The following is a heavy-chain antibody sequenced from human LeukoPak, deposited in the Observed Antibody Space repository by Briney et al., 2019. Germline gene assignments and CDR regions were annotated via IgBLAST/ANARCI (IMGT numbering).Heavy chain of an antibody. CDR2: ISSSSSYI. CDR1: GFTFSDYY. D-gene: IGHD3-3*01. J-gene: IGHJ6*03. CDR3: ARSFRITIFGVVKYYYYMDV. Sequence: GGSLRLSCGASGFTFSDYYMSWIRQAPGKGLECVSYISSSSSYIYYADSVKGRFTISRDNAKNSLYLQMNSLRAEDTAVYYCARSFRITIFGVVKYYYYMDVWGKGTTVTVSS. V-gene: IGHV3-11*06.